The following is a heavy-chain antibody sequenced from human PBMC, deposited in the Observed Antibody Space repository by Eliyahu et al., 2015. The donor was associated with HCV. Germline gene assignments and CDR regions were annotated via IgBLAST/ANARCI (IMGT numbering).Heavy chain of an antibody. CDR3: AKLGYCSGGSCYGYFDY. Sequence: EVQLLESGGGLVQPGGSLRLSCAASGFTFSSYAMSWVRQAPGKGLGWGSAISXRGGSTYYADSVKGRFTISRDNSKNTLYLQMNSLRAEDTAVYYCAKLGYCSGGSCYGYFDYWGQGTLVTVSS. J-gene: IGHJ4*02. CDR1: GFTFSSYA. CDR2: ISXRGGST. V-gene: IGHV3-23*01. D-gene: IGHD2-15*01.